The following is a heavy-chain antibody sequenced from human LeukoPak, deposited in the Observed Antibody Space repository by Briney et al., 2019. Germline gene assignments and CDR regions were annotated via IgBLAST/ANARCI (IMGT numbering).Heavy chain of an antibody. CDR2: INHSGST. Sequence: PSETLSLTCAVYGGSFSGYYWSWIRQPPGKGLEWIGEINHSGSTNYNPSLKSRVTMSVDTSKNQFSLKLSSVTAADTAVYYCARGFRRSGSTSASFDYWGQGTLVTVSS. J-gene: IGHJ4*02. CDR3: ARGFRRSGSTSASFDY. D-gene: IGHD3-10*01. CDR1: GGSFSGYY. V-gene: IGHV4-34*01.